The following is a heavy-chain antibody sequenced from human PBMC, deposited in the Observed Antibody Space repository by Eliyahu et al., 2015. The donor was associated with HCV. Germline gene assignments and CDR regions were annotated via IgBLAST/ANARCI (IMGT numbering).Heavy chain of an antibody. J-gene: IGHJ4*02. Sequence: EVQLVQSGAEVKKPGESLKISCKGSGYSFTSDYXGGVRQVPGKGLEWMGIIYPADSDTRFSPSFQGQVTFSADKSISTAYLQWNSLKASDTAIYFCARLGSSWYFDYWDQGTLVTVSS. CDR1: GYSFTSDY. D-gene: IGHD6-13*01. CDR2: IYPADSDT. CDR3: ARLGSSWYFDY. V-gene: IGHV5-51*01.